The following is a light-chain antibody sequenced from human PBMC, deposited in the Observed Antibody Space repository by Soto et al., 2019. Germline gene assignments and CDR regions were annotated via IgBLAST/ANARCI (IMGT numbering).Light chain of an antibody. CDR1: QDIRSS. CDR3: KQYGSSPWA. J-gene: IGKJ1*01. CDR2: GAY. Sequence: EIVMTQSPATLSVSPGERVTLSCRASQDIRSSLAWYQQKPGQAHRLLIYGAYSRATGIQDRFSGSGSGTDFTLTISRLEPEDFAVYYCKQYGSSPWAFGQGTKVDI. V-gene: IGKV3-20*01.